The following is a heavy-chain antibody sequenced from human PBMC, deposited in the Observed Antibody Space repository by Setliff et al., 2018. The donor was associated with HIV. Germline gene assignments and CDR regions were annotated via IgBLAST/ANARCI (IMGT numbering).Heavy chain of an antibody. CDR2: IYYDGAT. V-gene: IGHV4-59*06. Sequence: SETLSLTCTVSGDTDFYWNWIRQPPGKGLEWIGYIYYDGATYYNPSLRSPVTISVDPSKNQIFLKMTSVTAADTAVYYCARGGALTMAPAGCFDSWGQGILVTVSS. D-gene: IGHD3-10*01. J-gene: IGHJ4*02. CDR1: GDTDFY. CDR3: ARGGALTMAPAGCFDS.